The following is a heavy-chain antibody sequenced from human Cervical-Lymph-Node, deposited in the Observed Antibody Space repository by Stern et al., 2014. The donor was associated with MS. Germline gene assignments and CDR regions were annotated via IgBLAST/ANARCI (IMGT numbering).Heavy chain of an antibody. Sequence: VQLMQSGPEVKRPGESLKISCQASGYTFTSYWIGWVRQMPGKGLEWIAFIFPVGSNIRYSPSFQGQVTISANKSSSPAYLQWNNLKASDTAIYYCARQRYFDYWGQGTLVTVSS. J-gene: IGHJ4*02. CDR1: GYTFTSYW. CDR2: IFPVGSNI. CDR3: ARQRYFDY. V-gene: IGHV5-51*01.